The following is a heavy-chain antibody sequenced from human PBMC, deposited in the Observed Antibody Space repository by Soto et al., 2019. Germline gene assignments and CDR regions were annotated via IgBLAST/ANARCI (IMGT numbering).Heavy chain of an antibody. D-gene: IGHD3-22*01. Sequence: QVKLQESGPGLVKPSQTLSLTCTVSGGSINSGGYYWSWIRQHPGKGLEWVGYIYYSVNTYYNPSLKSLVTISVDTSKNQFSLKLSSVTAADTAVYYCAREGVDYNDSRCYWVRYGLDVWGQGTTVTVAS. CDR3: AREGVDYNDSRCYWVRYGLDV. CDR1: GGSINSGGYY. V-gene: IGHV4-31*01. J-gene: IGHJ6*02. CDR2: IYYSVNT.